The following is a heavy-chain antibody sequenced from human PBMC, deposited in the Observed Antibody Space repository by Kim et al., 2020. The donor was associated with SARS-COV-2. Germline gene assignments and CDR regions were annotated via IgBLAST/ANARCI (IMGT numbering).Heavy chain of an antibody. D-gene: IGHD6-19*01. J-gene: IGHJ3*02. CDR3: AKDARIAVAGFYDAFDI. Sequence: GGSLRLSCAASGFTFDDYAMHWVRQAPGKGLEWVSGISWNSGSIGYAGSGKGRFTISRDNAKNSLYLQMNSLRAEDTALYYCAKDARIAVAGFYDAFDIWGQGTMVTVSS. CDR1: GFTFDDYA. CDR2: ISWNSGSI. V-gene: IGHV3-9*01.